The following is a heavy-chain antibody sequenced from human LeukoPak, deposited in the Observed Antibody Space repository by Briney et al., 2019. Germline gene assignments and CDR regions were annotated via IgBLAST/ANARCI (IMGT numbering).Heavy chain of an antibody. V-gene: IGHV3-9*01. CDR2: ISWNSGSI. D-gene: IGHD3-10*01. CDR1: GFTFDDYA. Sequence: PGRSLRLSCAASGFTFDDYAMHWVRQAPGKGLEWVSGISWNSGSIGYADSVKGRFTISRDNTKNSLDLQMNSLRAEDTAVYYCARDLVWFGEPRGYYNYMDVWGKGTTVTASS. J-gene: IGHJ6*03. CDR3: ARDLVWFGEPRGYYNYMDV.